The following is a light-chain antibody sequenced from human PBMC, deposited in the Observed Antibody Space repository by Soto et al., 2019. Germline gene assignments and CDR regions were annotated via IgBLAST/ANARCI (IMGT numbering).Light chain of an antibody. CDR3: QQSYSTLGT. J-gene: IGKJ2*01. V-gene: IGKV1-39*01. CDR1: HSINNY. CDR2: AAS. Sequence: QMTQSPSSLSASVGDRVIITCRSDHSINNYLNWYQQRPGKVPKLLIYAASTLQSGVPSRFSGSGAGRVFTLTINSLQPEDFATYYCQQSYSTLGTFGRGTRVEI.